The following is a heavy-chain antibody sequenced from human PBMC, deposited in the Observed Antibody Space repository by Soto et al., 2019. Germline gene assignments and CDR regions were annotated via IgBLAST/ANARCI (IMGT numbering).Heavy chain of an antibody. V-gene: IGHV3-23*01. D-gene: IGHD4-17*01. CDR1: GFTFSSYA. J-gene: IGHJ3*01. CDR2: ISDAAGSA. CDR3: ARPYGGKIGDAPDL. Sequence: GGSLRLSCVASGFTFSSYAMSWVRQVPGKGLEWVSTISDAAGSAYYVDSVKGRFTISRDNSKKTLYLQMNSLRAEDSAVYYCARPYGGKIGDAPDLSGQVTIVTVSS.